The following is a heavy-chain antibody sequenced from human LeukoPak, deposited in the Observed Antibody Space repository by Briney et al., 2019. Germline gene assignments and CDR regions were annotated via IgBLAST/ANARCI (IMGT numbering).Heavy chain of an antibody. V-gene: IGHV5-51*01. CDR2: IYPGDSDT. J-gene: IGHJ6*03. D-gene: IGHD3-3*01. Sequence: GESLKIPCKGSGYSFTSYWIGWVRQMPGKGLEWMGIIYPGDSDTRYSPSFQGQVTISADKSISTAYLQWSSLKASDTAMYYCARGGLDFWSGYQVYYYYYMDVWGKGTTVTVSS. CDR1: GYSFTSYW. CDR3: ARGGLDFWSGYQVYYYYYMDV.